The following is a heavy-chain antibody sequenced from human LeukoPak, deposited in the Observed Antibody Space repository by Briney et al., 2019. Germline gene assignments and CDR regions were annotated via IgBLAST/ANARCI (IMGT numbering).Heavy chain of an antibody. CDR3: ASGPPFLKYFEY. V-gene: IGHV3-23*01. Sequence: GRSLRLSCAASGFIFNGYGMHWVRQAPGKGLEWVSTSVSAEYIFYADSVKGRFTISRDDSNNALYLQMHSLRAEDTALYYCASGPPFLKYFEYWGQGTLVTVSS. D-gene: IGHD3-3*01. CDR1: GFIFNGYG. J-gene: IGHJ4*02. CDR2: SVSAEYI.